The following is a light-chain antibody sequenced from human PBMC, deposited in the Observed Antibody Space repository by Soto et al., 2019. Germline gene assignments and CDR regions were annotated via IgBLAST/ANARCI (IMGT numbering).Light chain of an antibody. Sequence: QSALTQPASVSGSPGQSITISCTGTSSDVGGYNYVSWYQQHPGKAPKLMIYEVSNRPSGVSNRCSGSKSGNTASLTISGLQAEDEADYYCSSYTGSSIHYVFGPGIKVTVL. CDR1: SSDVGGYNY. CDR3: SSYTGSSIHYV. V-gene: IGLV2-14*01. CDR2: EVS. J-gene: IGLJ1*01.